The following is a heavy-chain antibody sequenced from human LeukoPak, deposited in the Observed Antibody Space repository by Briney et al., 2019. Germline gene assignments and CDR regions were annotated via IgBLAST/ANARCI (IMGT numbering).Heavy chain of an antibody. Sequence: GGSLRLSCAASGFTVSSNYMSWVRQAPGKGLEWVSVIYSGGSTYYADSVKGRFTISRDNAKNSLYLQMNSLRAEDTAVYYCARDNEWSGYYFDYWGQGTLVTVSS. J-gene: IGHJ4*02. CDR3: ARDNEWSGYYFDY. CDR1: GFTVSSNY. D-gene: IGHD3-3*01. CDR2: IYSGGST. V-gene: IGHV3-66*01.